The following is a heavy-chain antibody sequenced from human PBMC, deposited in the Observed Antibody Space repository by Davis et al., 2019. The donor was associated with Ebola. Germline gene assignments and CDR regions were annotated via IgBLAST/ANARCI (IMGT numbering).Heavy chain of an antibody. V-gene: IGHV3-74*01. CDR2: IKGDGNL. Sequence: GESLKISCTASGFAFINYWMHWVRQVPGKGLVWVSRIKGDGNLIYADSVKGRFTISRDNARNTVYLQMNSLRAEDTAVYYCAKDIVLMVYAPPHFDYWGQGTLVTVSS. D-gene: IGHD2-8*01. J-gene: IGHJ4*02. CDR3: AKDIVLMVYAPPHFDY. CDR1: GFAFINYW.